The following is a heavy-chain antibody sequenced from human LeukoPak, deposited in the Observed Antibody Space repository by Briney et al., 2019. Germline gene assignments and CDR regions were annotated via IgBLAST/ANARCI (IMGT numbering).Heavy chain of an antibody. CDR1: GNYW. D-gene: IGHD2-2*01. J-gene: IGHJ4*02. V-gene: IGHV3-74*01. CDR2: INSDGSWT. CDR3: VSFYETY. Sequence: GGSLRLSCAASGNYWMHWVRQAPGKGLVWVSHINSDGSWTSYADSVKGRFTISKDNAKSTVYLQMNNLRAEDTAVYYCVSFYETYWGRGTLVTVSS.